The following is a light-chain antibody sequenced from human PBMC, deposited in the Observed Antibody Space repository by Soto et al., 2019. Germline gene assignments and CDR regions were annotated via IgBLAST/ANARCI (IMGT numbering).Light chain of an antibody. Sequence: TQSPATVALSPGERATLSCRASQSVSSYFAWYQQKPGQAPRLLIYDTSTRAAGISARFSGSGSGTEFTLTISSLQSEDFAVYYCQQYIDWPPGTFGQGTKVDIK. CDR3: QQYIDWPPGT. CDR2: DTS. V-gene: IGKV3-15*01. J-gene: IGKJ1*01. CDR1: QSVSSY.